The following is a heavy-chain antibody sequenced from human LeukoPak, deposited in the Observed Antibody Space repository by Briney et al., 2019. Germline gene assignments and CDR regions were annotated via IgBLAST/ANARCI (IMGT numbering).Heavy chain of an antibody. V-gene: IGHV3-11*04. CDR1: GFTFSDYY. J-gene: IGHJ6*03. CDR3: ARFAAGGSYYYYMDV. Sequence: GGSLRLSCAASGFTFSDYYMGWMRQAPGKGLEWVSNIGTSSTTIYYADSVKGRFTISRDNAKNSLYLQMNSLRADDTAVYYCARFAAGGSYYYYMDVWGKGTTVTVSS. CDR2: IGTSSTTI. D-gene: IGHD6-25*01.